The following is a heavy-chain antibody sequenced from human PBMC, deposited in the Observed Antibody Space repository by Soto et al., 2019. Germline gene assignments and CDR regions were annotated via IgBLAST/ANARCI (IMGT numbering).Heavy chain of an antibody. V-gene: IGHV1-18*01. J-gene: IGHJ4*02. CDR2: INANTGAT. CDR3: GRDEDQRDLRFLDY. Sequence: QVRLVQSGAEVGQPGASVKVSCKASGHTSRKNGISWVRHAPGQGLEWMGFINANTGATNYARKFRGRLTLTTDTFTRTVDMELRSLRSDDSAVYYCGRDEDQRDLRFLDYWGQGTLVTVSS. D-gene: IGHD2-2*01. CDR1: GHTSRKNG.